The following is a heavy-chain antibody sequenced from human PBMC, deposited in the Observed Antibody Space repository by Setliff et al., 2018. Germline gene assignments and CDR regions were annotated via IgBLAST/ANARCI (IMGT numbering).Heavy chain of an antibody. J-gene: IGHJ6*03. D-gene: IGHD3-3*01. CDR1: GGSVGSDYNY. V-gene: IGHV4-61*09. Sequence: SETLSLTCTVSGGSVGSDYNYWSWIRQPAGKGLEWIGQIYTSWSTNYNPSLKSRVTISLDASKNQFSLELTSVTAADTAVYYCARLSGFQYMVDWGKGATVTVS. CDR2: IYTSWST. CDR3: ARLSGFQYMVD.